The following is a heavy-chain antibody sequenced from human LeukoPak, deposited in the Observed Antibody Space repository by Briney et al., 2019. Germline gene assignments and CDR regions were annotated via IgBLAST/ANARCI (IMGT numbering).Heavy chain of an antibody. J-gene: IGHJ3*02. CDR2: IRYDGSNK. CDR1: GFTFSSYG. D-gene: IGHD6-6*01. CDR3: ARDLSPVLKLFRGHYAFGI. V-gene: IGHV3-30*02. Sequence: GGSLRLSCAASGFTFSSYGMHWVRQAPGKGLEWVAFIRYDGSNKYYADSVKGRFTISRDNAKNSLCLQMNSLRAEDTAVYYCARDLSPVLKLFRGHYAFGIWGQGTKVTVSS.